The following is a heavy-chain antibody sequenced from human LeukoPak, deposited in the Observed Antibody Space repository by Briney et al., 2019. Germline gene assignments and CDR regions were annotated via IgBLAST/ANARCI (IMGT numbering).Heavy chain of an antibody. D-gene: IGHD5-18*01. V-gene: IGHV1-69*05. Sequence: ASVKVSCKASGGTFSSYAISWVRQAPGQGLEWMGGIIPIFGTANYAQKFQGRVTITTDESTSTAYMELSSLRSEDTAVYYCARTVGRGQLWFGYFDYWGQGTLVTVSS. J-gene: IGHJ4*02. CDR1: GGTFSSYA. CDR2: IIPIFGTA. CDR3: ARTVGRGQLWFGYFDY.